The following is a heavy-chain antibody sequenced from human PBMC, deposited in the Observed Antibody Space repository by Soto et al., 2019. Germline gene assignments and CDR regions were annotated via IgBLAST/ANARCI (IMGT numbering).Heavy chain of an antibody. J-gene: IGHJ6*02. D-gene: IGHD6-19*01. V-gene: IGHV4-39*01. CDR1: GGSISSSSYY. Sequence: QLQLQESGPGLVKPSETLSLTCTVSGGSISSSSYYWGWLRQPPGKGLGWSGSIYYIGSTYYNPSLKSRVTKSVATSKNKCSLKLSSVTDADTAVYYCASRHSGSGWYEDYYYGMDVWGQGTTVTVSS. CDR2: IYYIGST. CDR3: ASRHSGSGWYEDYYYGMDV.